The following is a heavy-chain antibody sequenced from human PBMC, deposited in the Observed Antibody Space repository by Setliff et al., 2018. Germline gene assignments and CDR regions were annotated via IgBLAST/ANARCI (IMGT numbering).Heavy chain of an antibody. Sequence: GGSLRLSCAVSGYTFRDYYMSWIRQAPGKGLGWVSSLSGSGGSTFYADSVQGRFTISRDNSKSTLFLQMSSLRAEDTAVYYCARSKRNDWNVPSDFWGQGTLVTVSS. D-gene: IGHD1-1*01. V-gene: IGHV3-23*01. CDR2: LSGSGGST. CDR1: GYTFRDYY. CDR3: ARSKRNDWNVPSDF. J-gene: IGHJ4*02.